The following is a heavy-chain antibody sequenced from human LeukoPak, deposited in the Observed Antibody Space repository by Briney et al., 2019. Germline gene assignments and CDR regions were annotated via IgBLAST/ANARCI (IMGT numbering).Heavy chain of an antibody. CDR1: GGSISSYY. V-gene: IGHV4-59*01. CDR2: IYYSGST. D-gene: IGHD6-6*01. Sequence: SETLSLTCSLSGGSISSYYWSWIRQFPGKGLDWIGYIYYSGSTNYNPSLKSRVTISVDTSKNQFSLKLSSVTAADTAVYYCARLAPTAACPVSDYMDVWGKGTTVTVSS. J-gene: IGHJ6*03. CDR3: ARLAPTAACPVSDYMDV.